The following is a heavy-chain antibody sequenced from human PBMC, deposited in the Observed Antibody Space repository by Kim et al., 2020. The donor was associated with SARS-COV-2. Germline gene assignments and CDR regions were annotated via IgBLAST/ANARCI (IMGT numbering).Heavy chain of an antibody. V-gene: IGHV1-8*01. CDR1: GYTFTSYD. Sequence: ASVKVSCKASGYTFTSYDINWVRQATGQGLEWMGWMNPNSGNTGYAQKFQGRVTMTRNTSISTAYMELSSQRSEDTAVYYCARGGWVGQQLPYWGQGTLVTVSS. J-gene: IGHJ4*02. D-gene: IGHD6-13*01. CDR2: MNPNSGNT. CDR3: ARGGWVGQQLPY.